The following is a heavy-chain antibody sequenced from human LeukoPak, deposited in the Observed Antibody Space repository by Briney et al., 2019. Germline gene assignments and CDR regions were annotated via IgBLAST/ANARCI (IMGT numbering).Heavy chain of an antibody. Sequence: SETLSLTCTVSGGSISSYCWSWIRQPAGKGLEWIGRIYTSGSTNYNPSLNSRVTMSVDTSKNQFSLKLSSVTAADTAVYYCARDLIAVAGTVWFDPWGQGTLVTVSS. V-gene: IGHV4-4*07. CDR1: GGSISSYC. CDR3: ARDLIAVAGTVWFDP. D-gene: IGHD6-19*01. J-gene: IGHJ5*02. CDR2: IYTSGST.